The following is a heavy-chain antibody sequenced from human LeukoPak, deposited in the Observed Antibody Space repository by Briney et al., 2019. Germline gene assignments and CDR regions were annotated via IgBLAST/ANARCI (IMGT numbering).Heavy chain of an antibody. V-gene: IGHV4-39*07. CDR3: VTYTFYSPGGGGY. D-gene: IGHD2/OR15-2a*01. Sequence: SETLSLNCTVSGGSITSTRGSHYWGWIRQPPEKGLEWIGSIYYSGSTFYNPSLKSRVTISIDASKNQFSLMLTSVTAADTAVYYCVTYTFYSPGGGGYWGQGTLVAVSS. CDR1: GGSITSTRGSHY. CDR2: IYYSGST. J-gene: IGHJ4*02.